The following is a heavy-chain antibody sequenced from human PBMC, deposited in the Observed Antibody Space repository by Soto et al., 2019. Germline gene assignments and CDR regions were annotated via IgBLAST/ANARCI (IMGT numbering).Heavy chain of an antibody. CDR3: AKEGYSYDPYYFDY. CDR2: ISYDGSNK. Sequence: QVQLVESGGGVVQPGRSLRLSCAASGFIFSSYGMHWVRQAPGKGLEWVAVISYDGSNKYYADSVKGRFTISRDNSKNTLYLQMNSLRAEDTAVYYCAKEGYSYDPYYFDYWGQGTLVTVSS. V-gene: IGHV3-30*18. J-gene: IGHJ4*02. CDR1: GFIFSSYG. D-gene: IGHD5-18*01.